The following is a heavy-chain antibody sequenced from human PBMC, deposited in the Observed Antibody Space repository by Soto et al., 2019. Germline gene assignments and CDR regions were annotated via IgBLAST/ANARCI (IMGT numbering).Heavy chain of an antibody. CDR3: TTTKLEYSSSSWGGFY. Sequence: EVQLVESGGGLVKPGGSLRLSCAASGFTFSNAWMNWVRQAPGKGLEWVGRIKSKTDGGKTDYAAPVKGRFTISRDDSKNTLYLQMNSLKTEDTAVYYCTTTKLEYSSSSWGGFYWGQGTLVTVSS. D-gene: IGHD6-6*01. J-gene: IGHJ4*02. CDR1: GFTFSNAW. V-gene: IGHV3-15*07. CDR2: IKSKTDGGKT.